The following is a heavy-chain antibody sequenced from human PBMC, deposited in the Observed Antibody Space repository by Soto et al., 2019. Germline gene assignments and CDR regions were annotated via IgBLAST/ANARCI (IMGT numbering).Heavy chain of an antibody. Sequence: PGGSLRLSCAASGFTFSSCGMHWVRRAPGKGLEWVAVISYDGSNKYYADSVKGRFTISRDNSKNTLYLQMNSLRAEDTAVYYCAIYSSGWYPLDYWGQGTLVTVSS. D-gene: IGHD6-19*01. J-gene: IGHJ4*02. V-gene: IGHV3-30*03. CDR3: AIYSSGWYPLDY. CDR1: GFTFSSCG. CDR2: ISYDGSNK.